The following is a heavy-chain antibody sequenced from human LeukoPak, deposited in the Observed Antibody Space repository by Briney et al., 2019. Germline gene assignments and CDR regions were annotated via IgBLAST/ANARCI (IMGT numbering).Heavy chain of an antibody. Sequence: PSETLSLTCAVYGGSFSGYYWSWIRQPPGKGLEWIGEINHSGSTNYNPSLKSRVTISVDTSKNQFSLKLSSVTAADTAVYYCARGSGEVRGVIRNWGQGTLVTVSS. CDR2: INHSGST. J-gene: IGHJ4*02. CDR1: GGSFSGYY. V-gene: IGHV4-34*01. CDR3: ARGSGEVRGVIRN. D-gene: IGHD3-10*01.